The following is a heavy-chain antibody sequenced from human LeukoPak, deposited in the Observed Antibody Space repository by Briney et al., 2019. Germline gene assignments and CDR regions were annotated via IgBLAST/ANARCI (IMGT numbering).Heavy chain of an antibody. Sequence: GSLRLSCAVSGFTYDDYGMSWVRQAPGKGLEWVSGINWNGGNTGYADSVKGRFTISRDNSRNTLYLQMNSLRAGDTAVYYCAKSFRSTSLDYWGQGTLVTVSS. D-gene: IGHD2-2*01. CDR2: INWNGGNT. CDR3: AKSFRSTSLDY. J-gene: IGHJ4*02. V-gene: IGHV3-20*04. CDR1: GFTYDDYG.